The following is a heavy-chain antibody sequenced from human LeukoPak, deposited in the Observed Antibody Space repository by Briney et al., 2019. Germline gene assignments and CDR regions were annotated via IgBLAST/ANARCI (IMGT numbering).Heavy chain of an antibody. V-gene: IGHV1-18*01. D-gene: IGHD3-22*01. Sequence: ASVKVSRKASGYTFTSYGISWVRQAPGQGLEWMGWISGYNGNTNYAQKFQGRVTMTTDTSTNTAYMELSSLRSEDTAVYYCAREYYDSSGYYLFDYWGQGTLVTVSS. CDR2: ISGYNGNT. J-gene: IGHJ4*02. CDR1: GYTFTSYG. CDR3: AREYYDSSGYYLFDY.